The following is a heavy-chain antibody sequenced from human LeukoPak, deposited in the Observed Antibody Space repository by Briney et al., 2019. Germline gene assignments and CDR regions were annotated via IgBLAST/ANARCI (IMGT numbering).Heavy chain of an antibody. D-gene: IGHD2-15*01. Sequence: GGSLRLSCVASGFSFTNYAMSWVRQAPGRGPEWLSSMSGSGESFYADSVNGGCTRSRDISRNTVYFQLNNLRVEDTAIYYWARASWISTAAAVCWGQGTQVTVSS. V-gene: IGHV3-23*01. J-gene: IGHJ4*02. CDR1: GFSFTNYA. CDR3: ARASWISTAAAVC. CDR2: MSGSGES.